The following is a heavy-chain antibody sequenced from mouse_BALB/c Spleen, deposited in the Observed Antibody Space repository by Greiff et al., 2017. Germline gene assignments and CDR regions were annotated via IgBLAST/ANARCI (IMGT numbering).Heavy chain of an antibody. D-gene: IGHD2-3*01. Sequence: ESGPGLVKPSQSLSLTCSVTGYSITSGYYWNWIRQFPGNKLEWMGYISYDGSNNYNPSLKNRISITRDTSKIQFFLKLNSVTTEDTATYYCARAYGYYPYFDVWGAGTTVTVSS. V-gene: IGHV3-6*02. CDR1: GYSITSGYY. CDR2: ISYDGSN. J-gene: IGHJ1*01. CDR3: ARAYGYYPYFDV.